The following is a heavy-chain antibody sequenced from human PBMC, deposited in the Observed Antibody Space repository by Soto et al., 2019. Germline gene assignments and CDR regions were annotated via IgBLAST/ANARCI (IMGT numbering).Heavy chain of an antibody. V-gene: IGHV1-18*01. CDR3: ARDRGVVLVAATEHPFDY. CDR2: ISAYNGNT. D-gene: IGHD2-15*01. Sequence: QVQLVQSGAEVKKPGASVKVSCKASGYTFTSYGISWVRQAPGQGLEWMGWISAYNGNTNYAQKLQGRVNMTTDTATSKDYMELMSLRSDDTAVYYCARDRGVVLVAATEHPFDYWGQGTLVTGSS. CDR1: GYTFTSYG. J-gene: IGHJ4*02.